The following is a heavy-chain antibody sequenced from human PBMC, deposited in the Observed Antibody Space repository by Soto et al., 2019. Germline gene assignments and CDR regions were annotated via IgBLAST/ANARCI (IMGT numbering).Heavy chain of an antibody. J-gene: IGHJ6*02. CDR2: IRSKAYGGTT. CDR1: GFTFGDYA. CDR3: TRSGDYGDSYASYYYYGMDV. D-gene: IGHD4-17*01. V-gene: IGHV3-49*03. Sequence: GGSLRLSCTASGFTFGDYAMSWFRQAPGKGLEWVGFIRSKAYGGTTEYAASVKGRFTISREDSKSIAYLQMNSLKTEDTAVYYCTRSGDYGDSYASYYYYGMDVWGQGTTVTVSS.